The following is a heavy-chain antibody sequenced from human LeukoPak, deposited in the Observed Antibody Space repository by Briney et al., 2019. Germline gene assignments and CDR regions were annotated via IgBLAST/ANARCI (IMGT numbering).Heavy chain of an antibody. CDR2: INPNSGDI. V-gene: IGHV1-2*04. J-gene: IGHJ4*02. Sequence: ASVKVSCKTSGYPFTVYYIHWVRQAPGQGLEWMGRINPNSGDIDYAQKFQGSVTMTTDTSISTAYMELSSLRSDDTAMYYCATGSRAVAGDYWGQGTLVTVSS. CDR3: ATGSRAVAGDY. CDR1: GYPFTVYY. D-gene: IGHD6-19*01.